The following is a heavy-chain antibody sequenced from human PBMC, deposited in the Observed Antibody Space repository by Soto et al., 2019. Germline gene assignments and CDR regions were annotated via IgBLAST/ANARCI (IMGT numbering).Heavy chain of an antibody. CDR2: ISGSGGST. Sequence: GGSLRLSCAASGFTFSSYAMSWVRQAPGKGLEWVSAISGSGGSTYYADSVKGRFTISRDNSKNTLYLQMNSLRAEDTAVYYCAKYMVRGVHYYYYYYMDVWGKGTTVTVSS. V-gene: IGHV3-23*01. CDR3: AKYMVRGVHYYYYYYMDV. D-gene: IGHD3-10*01. J-gene: IGHJ6*03. CDR1: GFTFSSYA.